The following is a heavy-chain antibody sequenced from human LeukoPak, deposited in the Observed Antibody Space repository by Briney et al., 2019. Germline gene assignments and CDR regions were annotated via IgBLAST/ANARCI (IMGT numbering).Heavy chain of an antibody. Sequence: ASVKVSCKASGGTFSSYAISWVRQAPGQGLEWMGRIIPILGIANYAQKFQGRVTITADKSTSTAYMELSSLRSEDTAVYYCARVFYDISGNFWGEFDYWGQGTLVTVSS. CDR1: GGTFSSYA. CDR2: IIPILGIA. CDR3: ARVFYDISGNFWGEFDY. V-gene: IGHV1-69*04. J-gene: IGHJ4*02. D-gene: IGHD3-22*01.